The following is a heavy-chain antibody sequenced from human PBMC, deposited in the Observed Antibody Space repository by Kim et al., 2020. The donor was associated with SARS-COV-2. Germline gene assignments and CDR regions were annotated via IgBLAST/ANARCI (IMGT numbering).Heavy chain of an antibody. V-gene: IGHV4-39*01. CDR3: ASEQLANPLYFDY. CDR1: GGSISSSSYY. J-gene: IGHJ4*02. CDR2: IYYSGST. D-gene: IGHD6-6*01. Sequence: SETLSLTCTVSGGSISSSSYYWGWIRQPPGKGLEWIGSIYYSGSTYYNPSLKSRVTISVDTSKNQFSLKLSSVTAADTAVYYCASEQLANPLYFDYWGQGTLVTVSS.